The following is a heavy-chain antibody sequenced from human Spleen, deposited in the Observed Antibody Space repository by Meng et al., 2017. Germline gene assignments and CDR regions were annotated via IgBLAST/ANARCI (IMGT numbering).Heavy chain of an antibody. Sequence: QVPPEQWGAGLLNPSETLSLTCVVSGGSFSDYYWSWIRQPPGKGLEWIGEINHSGSTNYNPSLESRATISVDTSQNNLSLKLSSVTAADSAVYYCARGPTTMAHDFDYWGQGTLVTVSS. J-gene: IGHJ4*02. D-gene: IGHD4-11*01. CDR1: GGSFSDYY. V-gene: IGHV4-34*01. CDR2: INHSGST. CDR3: ARGPTTMAHDFDY.